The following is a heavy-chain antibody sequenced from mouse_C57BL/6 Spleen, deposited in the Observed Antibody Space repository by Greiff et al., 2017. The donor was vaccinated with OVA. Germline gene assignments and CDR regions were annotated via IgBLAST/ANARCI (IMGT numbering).Heavy chain of an antibody. CDR3: AREPYYGGAMDY. J-gene: IGHJ4*01. D-gene: IGHD2-10*01. Sequence: EVKLVESGGGLVKPGGSLKLSCAASGFTFSSYAMSWVRQTPEKRLEWVATLSDGGSYTYYPDNVKGRFTISRDNAKNNLYLQMSHLKSEDTAMYYCAREPYYGGAMDYWGQGTSVTVSS. CDR1: GFTFSSYA. V-gene: IGHV5-4*01. CDR2: LSDGGSYT.